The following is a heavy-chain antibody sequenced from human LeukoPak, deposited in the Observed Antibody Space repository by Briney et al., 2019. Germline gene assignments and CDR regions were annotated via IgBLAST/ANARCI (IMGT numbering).Heavy chain of an antibody. CDR2: IYYSGST. D-gene: IGHD1-26*01. CDR3: AREGVVGATTPFDH. J-gene: IGHJ4*02. V-gene: IGHV4-30-4*08. Sequence: SETLSLTCTVSGDSTSSGDYYWSWIRQPPGKGLEWIGYIYYSGSTYYNPSLKSRVSISVDTPKNQFSLKLSSVTAADTAVYYCAREGVVGATTPFDHWGQGTLVTVSS. CDR1: GDSTSSGDYY.